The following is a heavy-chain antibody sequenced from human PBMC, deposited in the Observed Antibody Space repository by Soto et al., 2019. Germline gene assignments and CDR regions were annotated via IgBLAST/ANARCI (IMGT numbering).Heavy chain of an antibody. CDR3: ARDRDDAGDAGY. J-gene: IGHJ4*02. D-gene: IGHD2-21*02. CDR2: MWSDGSNR. V-gene: IGHV3-33*01. CDR1: GFTFSRYV. Sequence: GSLRLSCAASGFTFSRYVMHWVRQGPGKGLEWVADMWSDGSNRYYADSVKGRFTISRDNSKNTLYLQMNSLRAEDTAVYYCARDRDDAGDAGYWGQGTLVTVSS.